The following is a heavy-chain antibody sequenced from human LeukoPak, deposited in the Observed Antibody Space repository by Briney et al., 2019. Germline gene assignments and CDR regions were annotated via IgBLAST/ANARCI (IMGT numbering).Heavy chain of an antibody. CDR3: AIMDVLRYLDWEEGSWLDP. CDR2: IYTRVST. Sequence: SETLSLTCTVSGGSISSYYWSWIPQPAGKGLEWIARIYTRVSTNYNPSLKSRVTMSVYTSKNEFSMKLSSVTAADMAVYYCAIMDVLRYLDWEEGSWLDPRGQGTLVTVSS. V-gene: IGHV4-4*07. J-gene: IGHJ5*02. D-gene: IGHD3-9*01. CDR1: GGSISSYY.